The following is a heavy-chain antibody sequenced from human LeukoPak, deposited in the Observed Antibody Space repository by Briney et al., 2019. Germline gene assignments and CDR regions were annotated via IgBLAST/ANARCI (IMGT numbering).Heavy chain of an antibody. J-gene: IGHJ4*02. Sequence: GGSLRLSCAASGFTLSSYSMNWVRQAPGKGLEWVSSISRSSAYIYYADSVKGRFTISRDNAKNSLYLQMNSLRAEDTAVYYCARGDNVVVTAITFHFDYWGQGTLVTVSS. CDR2: ISRSSAYI. CDR1: GFTLSSYS. CDR3: ARGDNVVVTAITFHFDY. D-gene: IGHD2-21*02. V-gene: IGHV3-21*01.